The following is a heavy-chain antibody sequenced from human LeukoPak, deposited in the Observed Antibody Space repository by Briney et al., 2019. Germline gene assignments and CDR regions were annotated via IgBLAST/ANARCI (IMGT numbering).Heavy chain of an antibody. CDR1: GGSISSYY. V-gene: IGHV4-4*07. CDR3: ARGYCTNGVCYSPHFDY. D-gene: IGHD2-8*01. J-gene: IGHJ4*02. CDR2: IYTSGST. Sequence: SETLSLTCTVSGGSISSYYWSWIRQPAGKGLEWIGRIYTSGSTNYNPSLKSRVTISVDTSKNQFSLKLSSVTAADTAVYYCARGYCTNGVCYSPHFDYWGQGTLVTVSS.